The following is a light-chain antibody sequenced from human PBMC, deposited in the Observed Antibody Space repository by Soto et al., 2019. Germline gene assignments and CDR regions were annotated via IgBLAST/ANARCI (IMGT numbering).Light chain of an antibody. V-gene: IGKV3-11*01. CDR1: QSVSTF. CDR2: DAS. Sequence: EIVLTQSPATLSLSPGERATLSCRASQSVSTFLAWYQQKPGQAPRLLIYDASNRATGIPARFSGSGSGTDFTLTISSLEPEDFALYYCQQRSNGPITFGQGTRLEIK. CDR3: QQRSNGPIT. J-gene: IGKJ5*01.